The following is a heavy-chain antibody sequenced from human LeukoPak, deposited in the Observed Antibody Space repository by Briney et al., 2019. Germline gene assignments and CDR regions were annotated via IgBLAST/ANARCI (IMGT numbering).Heavy chain of an antibody. CDR2: IYTSGST. D-gene: IGHD3-22*01. J-gene: IGHJ5*02. V-gene: IGHV4-4*07. Sequence: SETLSLTCTVSGGSISSYYWSWIRQPAGKGLEWIGRIYTSGSTNCSPSLKSRVTMSVDTSKNQFSLKLSSVTAADTAVYYCARDRASSGSNWFDPWGQGTLVTVSS. CDR1: GGSISSYY. CDR3: ARDRASSGSNWFDP.